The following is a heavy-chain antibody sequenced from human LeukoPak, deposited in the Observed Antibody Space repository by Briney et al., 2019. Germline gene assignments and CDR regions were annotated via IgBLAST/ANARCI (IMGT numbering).Heavy chain of an antibody. J-gene: IGHJ4*02. V-gene: IGHV3-53*01. CDR1: GFTVSNSY. CDR3: ARGKTTVTPGYFDY. D-gene: IGHD4-11*01. Sequence: PGGSLRLSCAASGFTVSNSYMSWVRQAPGKGLEWVSVIYSSGSTYYADSVKGRFSISRDSSKNTLYLQMNTLRADDTAVYYCARGKTTVTPGYFDYWGQGTLVTVSS. CDR2: IYSSGST.